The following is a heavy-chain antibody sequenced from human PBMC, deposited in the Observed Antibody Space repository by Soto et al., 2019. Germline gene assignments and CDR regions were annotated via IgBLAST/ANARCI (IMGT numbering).Heavy chain of an antibody. Sequence: PSETLSLTCAVSGGSISSGGYSWSWIRQPPGKGLEWIGYIYHSGSTYYNPSLKSRVTISVDRSKNQFSLKLSSVTAADTAVYYCARGLIGSGWYFAWFDPWGQGTLVTVSS. CDR2: IYHSGST. CDR3: ARGLIGSGWYFAWFDP. CDR1: GGSISSGGYS. V-gene: IGHV4-30-2*01. D-gene: IGHD6-19*01. J-gene: IGHJ5*02.